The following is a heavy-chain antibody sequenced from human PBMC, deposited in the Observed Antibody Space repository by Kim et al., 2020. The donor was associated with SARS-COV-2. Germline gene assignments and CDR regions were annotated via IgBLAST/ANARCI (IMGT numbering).Heavy chain of an antibody. J-gene: IGHJ6*02. D-gene: IGHD3-3*01. V-gene: IGHV3-23*01. CDR1: GFTFSSYA. CDR2: ISGSGGST. CDR3: AKDPILATPSRFRAGMDV. Sequence: GGSLRLSCAASGFTFSSYAMSWVRQAPGKGLEWVSAISGSGGSTYYADSVKGRFTISRDNSKNTLYLQMNSLRAEDTAVYYCAKDPILATPSRFRAGMDVWGQGTPPTVSS.